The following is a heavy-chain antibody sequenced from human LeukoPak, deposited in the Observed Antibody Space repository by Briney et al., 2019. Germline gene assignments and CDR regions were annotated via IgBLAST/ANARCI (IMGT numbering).Heavy chain of an antibody. D-gene: IGHD6-13*01. J-gene: IGHJ6*02. CDR3: ASRKNSSWPSYGMDV. CDR1: GGTFSSYA. Sequence: ASVKVSCKASGGTFSSYAISWVRQAPGQGLEWMGRIIPILGIANYAQKFQRRVTITADKSTSTAYMELSSLRSEDTAVYYCASRKNSSWPSYGMDVWGQGTTVTVSS. V-gene: IGHV1-69*04. CDR2: IIPILGIA.